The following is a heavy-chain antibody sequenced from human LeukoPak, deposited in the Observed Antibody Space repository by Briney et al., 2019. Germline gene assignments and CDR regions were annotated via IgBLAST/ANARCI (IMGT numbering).Heavy chain of an antibody. Sequence: SETLSLTCRVAGASVSNYYWSWLRQSPGKGLEWIGFFHYSGSTNYNPSLNSRVTTSIDTSMNQLSLALVSVTAADTAVYFCARHHDGGPKLRLDFWGLGVLVTVSS. CDR2: FHYSGST. CDR1: GASVSNYY. V-gene: IGHV4-59*08. J-gene: IGHJ4*02. CDR3: ARHHDGGPKLRLDF. D-gene: IGHD2-15*01.